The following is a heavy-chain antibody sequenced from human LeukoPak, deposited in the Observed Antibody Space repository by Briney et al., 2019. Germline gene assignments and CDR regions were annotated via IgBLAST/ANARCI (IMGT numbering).Heavy chain of an antibody. CDR2: INPSGGST. V-gene: IGHV1-46*01. J-gene: IGHJ6*02. CDR3: ATSCSGGSCYYGMDV. Sequence: WASVKVSCKASGYTFTSYYMHWVRQAPGQGLEWMGIINPSGGSTSYAQKFQGRVTMTRDTSTNTVYMELSSLTSEDTAVYYCATSCSGGSCYYGMDVWGQGTTVTVSS. CDR1: GYTFTSYY. D-gene: IGHD2-15*01.